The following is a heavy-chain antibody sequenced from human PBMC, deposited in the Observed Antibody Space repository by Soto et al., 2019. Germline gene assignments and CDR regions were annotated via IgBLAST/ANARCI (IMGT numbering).Heavy chain of an antibody. V-gene: IGHV4-34*01. CDR1: GGSFSGYY. Sequence: QVQLQQWGAGLLKPSETLSLTCAVYGGSFSGYYWSWIRQPPGKGLEWIGEINHSGSTNYNPSLKSRVTISVDTSNNQFFLKVSSVTAADTAVYYCARNVGSSLYQFDYWGQGTLVTVSS. CDR3: ARNVGSSLYQFDY. J-gene: IGHJ4*02. D-gene: IGHD6-13*01. CDR2: INHSGST.